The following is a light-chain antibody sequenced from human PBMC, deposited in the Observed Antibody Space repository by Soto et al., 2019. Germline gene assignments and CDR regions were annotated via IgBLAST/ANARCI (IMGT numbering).Light chain of an antibody. CDR3: CSYAGSSTVV. V-gene: IGLV2-23*02. CDR1: SSDVGSYNL. CDR2: EVS. Sequence: QSVLTQPASVSGSPGQSITISCTGTSSDVGSYNLVSWYQQHPGKAPKLMIYEVSKRPSGVSNRFSGSKSGNTASLTISGLQAEDEVDYYCCSYAGSSTVVFGGGTKVTVL. J-gene: IGLJ2*01.